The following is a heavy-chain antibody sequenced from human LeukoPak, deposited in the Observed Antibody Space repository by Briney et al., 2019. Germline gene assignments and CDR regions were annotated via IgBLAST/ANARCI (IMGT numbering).Heavy chain of an antibody. CDR1: GYTFTSYA. J-gene: IGHJ4*02. Sequence: ASVKVSCKASGYTFTSYAMNWVRQAPGQGLEWMGWINPNSGGTNYAQKFQGRVTMTRDTSISTAYMELSRPRSDDTAVYYCARSQDQIDYWGQGTLVTVSS. CDR2: INPNSGGT. V-gene: IGHV1-2*02. CDR3: ARSQDQIDY.